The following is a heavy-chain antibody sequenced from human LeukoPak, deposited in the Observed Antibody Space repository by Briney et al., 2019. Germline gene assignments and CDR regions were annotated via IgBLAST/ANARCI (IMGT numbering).Heavy chain of an antibody. CDR1: GYTFTSYY. V-gene: IGHV1-46*01. J-gene: IGHJ4*02. D-gene: IGHD1-20*01. Sequence: ASVKVSCKASGYTFTSYYMHWVRQAPGQGLEWMGIINPSGGSTSYAQNVQGRITMTTDTSTSTAYMELRSLRSDDTALYYCARYNYYISSDYWGQGTLVTVSS. CDR2: INPSGGST. CDR3: ARYNYYISSDY.